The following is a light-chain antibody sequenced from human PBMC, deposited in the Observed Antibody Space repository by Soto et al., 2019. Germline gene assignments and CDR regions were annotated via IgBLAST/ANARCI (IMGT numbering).Light chain of an antibody. CDR2: KAS. J-gene: IGKJ1*01. CDR1: QSLVHSDGNTY. Sequence: EMTQSPLSMPVSLGQPASISCRSSQSLVHSDGNTYLNWFQQRPGQAPRRLISKASNRDSGVPARFSGRGSDADFTLNISRVEPEDVAVYYCMQGPNWPWTFGQGTKVDIK. V-gene: IGKV2-30*02. CDR3: MQGPNWPWT.